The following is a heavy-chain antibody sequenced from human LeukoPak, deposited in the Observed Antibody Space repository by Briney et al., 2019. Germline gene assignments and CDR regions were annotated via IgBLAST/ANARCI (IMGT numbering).Heavy chain of an antibody. CDR1: GGXISGYY. CDR3: ARYVDMWWFDP. D-gene: IGHD3-9*01. Sequence: SETLSLTCTVSGGXISGYYCGWIRQPPGKGLEWIGYIYYSGSSNYNPSLKSRVTISVDTSKNQLSLKLSSGTAADTAVYYCARYVDMWWFDPWGQGIPVTVSS. CDR2: IYYSGSS. V-gene: IGHV4-59*01. J-gene: IGHJ5*02.